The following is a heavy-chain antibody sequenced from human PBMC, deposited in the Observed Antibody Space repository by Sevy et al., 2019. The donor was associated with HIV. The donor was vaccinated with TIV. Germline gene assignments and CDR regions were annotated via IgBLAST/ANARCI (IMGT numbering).Heavy chain of an antibody. Sequence: SETLSLTCAVYGGSFTAYYWSWIRQSPEKGLEWIGDINHHGRTNYRPSLKSRVTISVDTSKNQFSLRLNSVTAADTGVYYCTSRPRDMTRLKREGWCFGLWGRGTLVTVSS. V-gene: IGHV4-34*01. J-gene: IGHJ2*01. CDR2: INHHGRT. CDR3: TSRPRDMTRLKREGWCFGL. D-gene: IGHD4-17*01. CDR1: GGSFTAYY.